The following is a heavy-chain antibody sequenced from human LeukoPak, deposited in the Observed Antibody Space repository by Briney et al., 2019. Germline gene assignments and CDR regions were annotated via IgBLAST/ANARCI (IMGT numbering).Heavy chain of an antibody. Sequence: PSETLSLTCTVSGGSISSGSYYWGWIRQPPGKGLEWIASMYYSGTTFYSPSLKSRVTISLDTSKNQLSLKLGSVTAADTAVYYCARHPPRDRSAFDYWGQGAQVTVSS. V-gene: IGHV4-39*01. CDR1: GGSISSGSYY. CDR3: ARHPPRDRSAFDY. CDR2: MYYSGTT. J-gene: IGHJ4*02.